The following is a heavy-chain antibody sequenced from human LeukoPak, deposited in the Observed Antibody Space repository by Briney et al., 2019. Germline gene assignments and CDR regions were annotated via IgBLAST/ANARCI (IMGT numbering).Heavy chain of an antibody. Sequence: GGSLRLSCAASGFTFSSYSMNWVRQAPGKGLEWVSSISSSSSYIYYADSVKGRFNISRDNAKNSLYLQMNSRRAEDTAVYYCARGIPNGEATRYWGQGTLVTVSS. CDR3: ARGIPNGEATRY. CDR2: ISSSSSYI. J-gene: IGHJ4*02. D-gene: IGHD5-12*01. V-gene: IGHV3-21*01. CDR1: GFTFSSYS.